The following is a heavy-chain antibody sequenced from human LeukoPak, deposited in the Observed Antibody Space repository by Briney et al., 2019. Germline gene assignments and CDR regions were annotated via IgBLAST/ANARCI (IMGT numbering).Heavy chain of an antibody. CDR3: ARDHEWLYYFDY. D-gene: IGHD5-12*01. V-gene: IGHV1-2*02. J-gene: IGHJ4*02. Sequence: ASVKVSCKASGYTFTGYYMHWVRQAPGQGLEWMGWINPNSGGTNYAQKFQGRVTMTRDTSISTAYMEPSRLRSDDTAVYYCARDHEWLYYFDYWGQGTLVTVSS. CDR1: GYTFTGYY. CDR2: INPNSGGT.